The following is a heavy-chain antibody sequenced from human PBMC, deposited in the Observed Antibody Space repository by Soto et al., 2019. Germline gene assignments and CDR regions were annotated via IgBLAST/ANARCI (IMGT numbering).Heavy chain of an antibody. Sequence: GASVKVSCKASGYTFTSYDINWVRQATGQGPEWMANILPIFGTADYAQKFQGRLTITADTSTNTAYMELRSLFSEDTAVYYCAREHKFGGNSDPYDIGGQGTGVTVSS. CDR1: GYTFTSYD. J-gene: IGHJ3*02. CDR2: ILPIFGTA. V-gene: IGHV1-69*06. D-gene: IGHD2-21*01. CDR3: AREHKFGGNSDPYDI.